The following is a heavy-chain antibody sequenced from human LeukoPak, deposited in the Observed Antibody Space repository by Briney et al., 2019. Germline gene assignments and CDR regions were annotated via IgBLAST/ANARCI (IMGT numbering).Heavy chain of an antibody. CDR3: ARDLMGIAYRGAFYY. D-gene: IGHD6-13*01. CDR1: GFTFDDYA. CDR2: ISWNSGSI. J-gene: IGHJ4*02. V-gene: IGHV3-9*01. Sequence: GGSLRLSCAASGFTFDDYAMHWVRQAPGKGLEWVSGISWNSGSIGYADSVKGRFTISRDNAKNSLYLQMNSLRAEDTAVYYCARDLMGIAYRGAFYYWGQGTLVTVSS.